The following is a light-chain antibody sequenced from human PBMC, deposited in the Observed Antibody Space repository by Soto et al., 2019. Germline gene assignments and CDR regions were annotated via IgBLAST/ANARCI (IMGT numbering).Light chain of an antibody. Sequence: DIQMTQSPSSLSASVGDTFTITCRASQSIANYLNWYQQKPGRAPNLLIYAASTLQSGVPSRFSGSGSGTDFTLSISSLHPEDFATYYCQQSYNTPYTFGQGTRLEIK. V-gene: IGKV1-39*01. CDR2: AAS. CDR3: QQSYNTPYT. J-gene: IGKJ5*01. CDR1: QSIANY.